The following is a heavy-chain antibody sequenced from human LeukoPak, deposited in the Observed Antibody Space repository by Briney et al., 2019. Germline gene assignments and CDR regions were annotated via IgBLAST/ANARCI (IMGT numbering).Heavy chain of an antibody. V-gene: IGHV3-30*19. CDR2: ISYDGSNK. Sequence: GRSLRLSCAASGFTFSSYGMHWVRQAPGKGLEWVAVISYDGSNKYYADSVKGRFTISRDNSKNTLYLQMNSLRAEDTAVYYCARDGAVGIAAAGPGEFDYWGQGTLVTVSS. CDR3: ARDGAVGIAAAGPGEFDY. D-gene: IGHD6-13*01. J-gene: IGHJ4*02. CDR1: GFTFSSYG.